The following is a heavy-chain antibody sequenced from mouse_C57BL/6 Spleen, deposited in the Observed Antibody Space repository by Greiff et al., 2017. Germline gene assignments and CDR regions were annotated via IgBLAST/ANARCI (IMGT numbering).Heavy chain of an antibody. CDR1: GYSFTDYN. V-gene: IGHV1-39*01. CDR2: INPNYGTT. D-gene: IGHD2-3*01. J-gene: IGHJ4*01. Sequence: VQLQQSVPELVKPGASVKISCKASGYSFTDYNMNWVKQTNGKSLEWIGVINPNYGTTCYTQKFKGKATLTVDQSTSTAYMQLNSLTSEDSAVEYCARTAGWLLRFYAMDYWGQGTSVTVSS. CDR3: ARTAGWLLRFYAMDY.